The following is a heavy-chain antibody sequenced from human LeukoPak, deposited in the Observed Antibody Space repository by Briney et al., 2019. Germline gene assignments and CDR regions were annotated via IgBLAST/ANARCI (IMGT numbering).Heavy chain of an antibody. D-gene: IGHD4-17*01. CDR1: GYTFTNYA. V-gene: IGHV3-23*01. CDR3: AKDAHDYGDYYFDY. Sequence: PGGSLRLSCAASGYTFTNYAMSWVRQAPGKGLEWVAGLTGRDGSRFYADSVKGRFTISRDNSKKTLYLQLNSLRAEDTAVYYCAKDAHDYGDYYFDYWGQGTLVTVSS. CDR2: LTGRDGSR. J-gene: IGHJ4*02.